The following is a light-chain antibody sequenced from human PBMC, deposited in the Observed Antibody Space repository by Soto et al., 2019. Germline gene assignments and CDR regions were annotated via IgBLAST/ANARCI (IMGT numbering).Light chain of an antibody. Sequence: QSVLTQPASVSGSPGQSITISCTGTSSDVGGYNYVSWYQHHPGKAPKLMIYDVSDRPSGVSSRFSGSKSGNTASLTISGLQAEDEADYYCSSYTTTTWVFGGGTKVTVL. CDR2: DVS. V-gene: IGLV2-14*03. J-gene: IGLJ3*02. CDR3: SSYTTTTWV. CDR1: SSDVGGYNY.